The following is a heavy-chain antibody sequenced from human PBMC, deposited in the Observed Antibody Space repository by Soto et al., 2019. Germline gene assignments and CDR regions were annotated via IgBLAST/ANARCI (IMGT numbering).Heavy chain of an antibody. CDR1: GYTFTSYV. D-gene: IGHD6-6*01. Sequence: QVQLVQSGSELKKPGASVKVSCKASGYTFTSYVMNWLRQAPGQGLEWMGWINTNTGNPTYAQGFTGRFVFSLDTSVSTAYLQICSLKAEDTAVYYCARSPYGSSSRYFDLWGRGTLVTVSS. CDR2: INTNTGNP. CDR3: ARSPYGSSSRYFDL. V-gene: IGHV7-4-1*01. J-gene: IGHJ2*01.